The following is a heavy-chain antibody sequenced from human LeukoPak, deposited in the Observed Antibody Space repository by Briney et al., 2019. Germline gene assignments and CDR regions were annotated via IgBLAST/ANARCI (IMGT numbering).Heavy chain of an antibody. V-gene: IGHV1-2*02. CDR3: ARDRIQLWLFDSNWYFYL. CDR2: INPNSGGT. CDR1: GYTFAGYY. J-gene: IGHJ2*01. D-gene: IGHD5-18*01. Sequence: ASVKVSCKASGYTFAGYYMHWVRQAPGQGLEWMGWINPNSGGTNYAQKFQGRVTMTRDTSISTAYMELSRLRSDDTAVYYCARDRIQLWLFDSNWYFYLWGRGTLVTVSS.